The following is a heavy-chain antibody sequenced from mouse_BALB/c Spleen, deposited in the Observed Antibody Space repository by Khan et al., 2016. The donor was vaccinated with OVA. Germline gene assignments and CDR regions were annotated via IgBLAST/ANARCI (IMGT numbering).Heavy chain of an antibody. Sequence: EVQLVETGPGLVKPSQSLSLTCTVTGYSITSGYGWNWIRQFPGNKLEWMGYISYSGSTNYNPSLKSRISITRDTSKNQFFLQLNSVTTEDTATYYCARTARIEYWGQGTTLTVSS. V-gene: IGHV3-2*02. CDR3: ARTARIEY. D-gene: IGHD1-2*01. CDR2: ISYSGST. J-gene: IGHJ2*01. CDR1: GYSITSGYG.